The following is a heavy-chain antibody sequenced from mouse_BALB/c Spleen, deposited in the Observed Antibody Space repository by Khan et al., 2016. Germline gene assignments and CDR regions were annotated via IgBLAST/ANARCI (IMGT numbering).Heavy chain of an antibody. Sequence: EVELVESGGGLVKPGGSLKLSCAASGFTFSTYAMSWVRQTPEKRLEWVASISSDGTTYKTDSLSGRFTISRDNARNILYVQMSSLRSEDTAMYYCARGVTTVVDYFDYWGQGTTLTVSS. CDR2: ISSDGTT. CDR3: ARGVTTVVDYFDY. V-gene: IGHV5-6-5*01. D-gene: IGHD1-1*01. CDR1: GFTFSTYA. J-gene: IGHJ2*01.